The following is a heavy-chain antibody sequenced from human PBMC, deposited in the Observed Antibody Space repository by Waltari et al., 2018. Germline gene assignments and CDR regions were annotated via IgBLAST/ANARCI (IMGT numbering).Heavy chain of an antibody. J-gene: IGHJ3*02. CDR1: GYSFTSYW. D-gene: IGHD3-10*01. Sequence: EVQLVQSGAEVKKPGESLKISCKGSGYSFTSYWIGWARSLHGKGLEWMGIIYPGDSDTRYSPSFQGQVTISADKSISTAYLQWSSLKASDTAMYYCARLQAGSGRDDAFDIWGQGTMVTVSS. CDR3: ARLQAGSGRDDAFDI. CDR2: IYPGDSDT. V-gene: IGHV5-51*01.